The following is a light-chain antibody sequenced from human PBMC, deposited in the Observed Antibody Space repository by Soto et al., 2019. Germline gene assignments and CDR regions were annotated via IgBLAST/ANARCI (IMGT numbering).Light chain of an antibody. CDR3: KQYKEWPPFT. V-gene: IGKV2-30*01. Sequence: VVMTQCPLSLPVTVGQPAGISCRSGQGLLYSDGNIYVNWFQQKPGQPPRLLILGASTRATGIPARFSGSGSGTEFTLSISSLQSEDFAVYYCKQYKEWPPFTFGQGTRLEI. CDR2: GAS. CDR1: QGLLYSDGNIY. J-gene: IGKJ5*01.